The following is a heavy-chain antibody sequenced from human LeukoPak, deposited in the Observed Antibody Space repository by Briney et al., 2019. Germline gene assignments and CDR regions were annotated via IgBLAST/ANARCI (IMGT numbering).Heavy chain of an antibody. D-gene: IGHD5-12*01. CDR3: ARDSGYEREFDY. CDR1: GASISSRPYC. CDR2: FYYSGST. Sequence: SETLSLTCTVSGASISSRPYCWGWIRQPPGKGLEWLGSFYYSGSTYYKPSLKSRVTISVDTSKNQFSLKLSSVTAADTAVYYCARDSGYEREFDYWGQGTLVTVSS. J-gene: IGHJ4*02. V-gene: IGHV4-39*07.